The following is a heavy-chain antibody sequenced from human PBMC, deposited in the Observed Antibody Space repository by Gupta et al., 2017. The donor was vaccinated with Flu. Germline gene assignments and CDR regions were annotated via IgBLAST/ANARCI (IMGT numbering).Heavy chain of an antibody. Sequence: QLVQSAVEVKNPSASVPLSCEASGYIFVNFAVRWVRQAPGQGPAWMGWISPGNGQKNYDKKGRARSYMTTDTYAKTAYVDTSRLSSAVGLTSLSATAMVVCCCAGQTSSHDHWGRGTLVTVSA. J-gene: IGHJ1*01. CDR3: ATAMVVCCCAGQTSSHDH. V-gene: IGHV1-18*01. D-gene: IGHD5-18*01. CDR2: ISPGNGQK. CDR1: GYIFVNFA.